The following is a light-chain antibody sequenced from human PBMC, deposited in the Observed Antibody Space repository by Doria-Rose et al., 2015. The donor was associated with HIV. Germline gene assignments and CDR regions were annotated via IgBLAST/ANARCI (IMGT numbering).Light chain of an antibody. CDR1: QSFSSSY. V-gene: IGKV3-20*01. J-gene: IGKJ1*01. Sequence: TQSPGTLSLSPGDRATLSCSASQSFSSSYLAWYQQKPGQATNLHIYDGSTRATGISDRFSASGSGTAFTLTINRLEPEDFALYYCHQYGTSWTFGQGTKVEI. CDR2: DGS. CDR3: HQYGTSWT.